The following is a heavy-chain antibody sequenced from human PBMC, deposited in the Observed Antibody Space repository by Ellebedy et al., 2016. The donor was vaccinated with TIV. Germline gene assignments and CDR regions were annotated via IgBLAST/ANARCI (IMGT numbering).Heavy chain of an antibody. CDR2: LYPDAKT. CDR1: GIIVSDYF. Sequence: GESLKISCEASGIIVSDYFMNWVRQAPGKGLEWVSVLYPDAKTNYTDSVNGRLIVSRDSSKNNLYLQMNSLTAEDTAVYYCARDPGGGGDFGDNWFDPWGQGTLVTVSS. CDR3: ARDPGGGGDFGDNWFDP. D-gene: IGHD2-21*01. V-gene: IGHV3-66*01. J-gene: IGHJ5*02.